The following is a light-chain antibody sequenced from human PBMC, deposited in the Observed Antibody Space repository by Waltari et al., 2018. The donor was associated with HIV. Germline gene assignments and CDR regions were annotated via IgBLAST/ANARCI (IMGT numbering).Light chain of an antibody. CDR1: SSNIGAGYD. CDR2: GNS. J-gene: IGLJ2*01. V-gene: IGLV1-40*01. CDR3: QSYDSSLSGSFVV. Sequence: QSVLTQPPSVSGAPGQRVTISCTGSSSNIGAGYDVPWYQQLPGTAPKLLIYGNSNRRSGVPDRFAGSKSGTSASLAITGLQAEDEADYYCQSYDSSLSGSFVVFGGGTKLTVL.